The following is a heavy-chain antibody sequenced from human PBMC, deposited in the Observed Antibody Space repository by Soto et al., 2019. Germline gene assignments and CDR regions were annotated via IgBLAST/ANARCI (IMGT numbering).Heavy chain of an antibody. CDR1: GGSISSSNW. CDR2: IYYSGST. V-gene: IGHV4-4*02. Sequence: QVQLQESGPGLVKPSGTLSLTCTVSGGSISSSNWWSWVRQPPGKGLEWIGEIYYSGSTNYNPSLKSRVTISVDKSKTQFSPKLSSVTAADTAVYYCARLPTMNYGSGSYLGAVWFDPWGQGTLVTVSS. D-gene: IGHD3-10*01. J-gene: IGHJ5*02. CDR3: ARLPTMNYGSGSYLGAVWFDP.